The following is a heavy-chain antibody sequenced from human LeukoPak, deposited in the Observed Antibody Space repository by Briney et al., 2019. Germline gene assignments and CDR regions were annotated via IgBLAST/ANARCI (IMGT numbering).Heavy chain of an antibody. CDR3: ARDPTNSRGYYAYFDY. J-gene: IGHJ4*02. V-gene: IGHV1-18*01. D-gene: IGHD5-12*01. CDR2: ISAYNGNT. CDR1: GYTFTSYG. Sequence: ASVKVSCKTSGYTFTSYGITWVRQAPGQGLEWMGWISAYNGNTNYAQKLQGRVTMTRDTSTSTAYMELRSLRSDDTAVYYCARDPTNSRGYYAYFDYWGQGTLVTVSS.